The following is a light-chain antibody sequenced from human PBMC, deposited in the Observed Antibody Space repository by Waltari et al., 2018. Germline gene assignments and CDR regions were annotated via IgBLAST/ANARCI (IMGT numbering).Light chain of an antibody. CDR2: YDN. CDR1: NLESKS. J-gene: IGLJ1*01. CDR3: QVWDANTDPGV. Sequence: SYVLTQPPSVSVAPGETARITCGGNNLESKSVHWYRQRPGQAPVVVISYDNDRAAGIPERVSGSNSGNTATLTISRVEAGDEADYYCQVWDANTDPGVFGTGTEVTVL. V-gene: IGLV3-21*01.